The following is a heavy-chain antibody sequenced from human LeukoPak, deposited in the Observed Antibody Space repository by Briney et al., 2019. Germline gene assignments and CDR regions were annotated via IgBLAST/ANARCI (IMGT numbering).Heavy chain of an antibody. J-gene: IGHJ4*02. D-gene: IGHD2-21*02. V-gene: IGHV3-48*01. CDR2: ISSSSSTI. Sequence: PGRSLRLSCAASGFTFSSYSMNWVRQAPGKGLEWVSYISSSSSTIYYADSVKGRFTISRDNAKNSLYLQMNSLRAEDTAVYYCARDLVTLYWGQGTLVTVSS. CDR3: ARDLVTLY. CDR1: GFTFSSYS.